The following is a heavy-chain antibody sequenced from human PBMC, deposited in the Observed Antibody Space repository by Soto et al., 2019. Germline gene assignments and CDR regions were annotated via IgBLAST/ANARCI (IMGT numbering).Heavy chain of an antibody. V-gene: IGHV1-2*02. Sequence: GASVKVSCKASGYTFTGYYMHWVRQAPGQGLEWMGWVNPNSGGTNYAQKFQGRVTMTRDTSISTAYMELSRLRPDDTAVYYCARDIMVRGVIIRPDWYFDLWGRGTLVTVSS. J-gene: IGHJ2*01. CDR3: ARDIMVRGVIIRPDWYFDL. D-gene: IGHD3-10*01. CDR2: VNPNSGGT. CDR1: GYTFTGYY.